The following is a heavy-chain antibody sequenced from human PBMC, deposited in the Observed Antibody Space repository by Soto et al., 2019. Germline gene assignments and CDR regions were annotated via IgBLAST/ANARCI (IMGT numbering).Heavy chain of an antibody. CDR2: IYYSGST. J-gene: IGHJ6*02. Sequence: QVQLQESGPGLVKPSQTLSLTCTVSGGSISSGGYYWSWIRQHPGKGLEWIGYIYYSGSTYYNPSLKSRVTISVDTSKNQFSLKLSSVTAADTAVYYCAREPNVLRYFDWLSIGMDVWGQGTTVTVSS. CDR3: AREPNVLRYFDWLSIGMDV. CDR1: GGSISSGGYY. V-gene: IGHV4-31*03. D-gene: IGHD3-9*01.